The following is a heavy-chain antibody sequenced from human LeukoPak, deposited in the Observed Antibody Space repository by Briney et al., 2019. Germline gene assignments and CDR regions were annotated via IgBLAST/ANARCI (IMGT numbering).Heavy chain of an antibody. CDR1: GYTLTELS. Sequence: AASVKVSCTVSGYTLTELSMHWVRQAPGKGLEWMGGFDPEDGETIYAQKFQGRVTMTEDTSTDTAYMELSSLRSEDTAVYYCATSMVAYYYYYGMDVWGQGTTVTVSS. CDR3: ATSMVAYYYYYGMDV. J-gene: IGHJ6*02. CDR2: FDPEDGET. D-gene: IGHD4/OR15-4a*01. V-gene: IGHV1-24*01.